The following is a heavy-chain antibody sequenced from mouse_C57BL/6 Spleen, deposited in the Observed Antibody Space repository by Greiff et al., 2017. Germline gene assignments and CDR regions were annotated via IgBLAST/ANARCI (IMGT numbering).Heavy chain of an antibody. CDR1: GYTFTSYW. J-gene: IGHJ1*03. CDR3: ARGRYWDFDV. V-gene: IGHV1-52*01. CDR2: IDPTDSET. Sequence: QVQLQQPGAELVRPGSSVKLSCKASGYTFTSYWMHWVKQRPIQGLEWIGNIDPTDSETHYNQKFKDKATLTVDKSSSTAYMQLSSLASEDSAVYYCARGRYWDFDVWGTGTTVTVSS.